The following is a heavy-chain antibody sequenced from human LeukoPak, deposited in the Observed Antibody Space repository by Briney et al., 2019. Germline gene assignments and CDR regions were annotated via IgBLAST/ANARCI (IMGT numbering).Heavy chain of an antibody. CDR1: GFTFSSYA. CDR3: AKSDFIVVVPAAMYY. CDR2: ISGSGGST. V-gene: IGHV3-23*01. D-gene: IGHD2-2*01. J-gene: IGHJ4*02. Sequence: GGSLRLSCAASGFTFSSYAMSWVRQAPGKGLEGVSAISGSGGSTCYEDSVKGRFTISRDNSKNTLYLQMNSLRAEDTAVYYCAKSDFIVVVPAAMYYWGQGALVTVSS.